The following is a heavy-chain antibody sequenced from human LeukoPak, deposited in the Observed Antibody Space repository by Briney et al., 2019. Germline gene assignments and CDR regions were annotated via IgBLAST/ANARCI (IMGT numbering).Heavy chain of an antibody. D-gene: IGHD3-22*01. CDR2: TCCNSIWYN. CDR1: WDSVSSHSAA. CDR3: ARGPYYYDSSGFYYYYGMDV. Sequence: SQTLSLTRAICWDSVSSHSAAWHWVRKSPSRVVEWMGRTCCNSIWYNDYAVSVKSRITINPDTSKNQFSLQLNSVTPEDTAVYYCARGPYYYDSSGFYYYYGMDVWGQGTTVTVSS. V-gene: IGHV6-1*01. J-gene: IGHJ6*02.